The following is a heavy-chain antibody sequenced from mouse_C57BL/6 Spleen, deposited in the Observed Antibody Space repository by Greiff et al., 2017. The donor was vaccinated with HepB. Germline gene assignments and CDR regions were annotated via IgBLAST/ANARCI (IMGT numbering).Heavy chain of an antibody. CDR3: ATSYYDYDKDIDY. D-gene: IGHD2-4*01. V-gene: IGHV1-64*01. CDR1: GYTFTSYW. Sequence: QVQLQQPGAELVKPGASVKLSCKASGYTFTSYWMHWVKQRPGQGLEWIGMIHPNSGSTNYNEKFKSKATLTVDKSSSTAYMQLCSLTSVESAVYYCATSYYDYDKDIDYWGQGTTLTVSS. CDR2: IHPNSGST. J-gene: IGHJ2*01.